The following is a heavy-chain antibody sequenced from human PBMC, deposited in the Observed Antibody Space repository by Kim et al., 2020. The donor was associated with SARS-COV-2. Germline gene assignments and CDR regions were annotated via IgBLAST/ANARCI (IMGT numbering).Heavy chain of an antibody. CDR3: ARDPRKNPVPLGYYYYYGMDV. V-gene: IGHV4-31*03. CDR1: GGSISSGGYY. Sequence: SETLSLTCTVSGGSISSGGYYWSWIRQHPGKGLEWIGYIYYSGSTYYNPSLKSRVTISVDTSKNQFSLKLNSVTAADAAVYYCARDPRKNPVPLGYYYYYGMDVWGQGTTGTVSS. J-gene: IGHJ6*02. CDR2: IYYSGST.